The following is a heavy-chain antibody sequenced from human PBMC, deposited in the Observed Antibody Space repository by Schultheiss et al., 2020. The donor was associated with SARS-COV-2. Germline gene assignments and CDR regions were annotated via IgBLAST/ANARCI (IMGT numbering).Heavy chain of an antibody. V-gene: IGHV3-30*04. CDR3: ARVPVSGWSYYYYYGMDV. CDR1: GFTFSSYA. J-gene: IGHJ6*02. CDR2: ISYDGSNK. D-gene: IGHD6-19*01. Sequence: GGSLRLSCAASGFTFSSYAMHWVRQAPGKGLEWVAVISYDGSNKYYADSVKGRFTISRDNSKNTLYLQMNSLRAEDTAVYYCARVPVSGWSYYYYYGMDVWGQGTTVTVSS.